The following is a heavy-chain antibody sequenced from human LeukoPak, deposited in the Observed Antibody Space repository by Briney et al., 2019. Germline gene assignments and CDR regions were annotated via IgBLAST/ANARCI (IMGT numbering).Heavy chain of an antibody. Sequence: PGGSLRLSCAAPGFTFSSYAMNWVRQAPGKGLEWVSTISGSGGSKHYADSVGGRFTISRDNSKNTVYLQMNSLRAEDTAIYYCAKLTSASGAYGVDVWGQGTTVTVSS. CDR1: GFTFSSYA. CDR2: ISGSGGSK. J-gene: IGHJ6*02. CDR3: AKLTSASGAYGVDV. D-gene: IGHD3-10*01. V-gene: IGHV3-23*01.